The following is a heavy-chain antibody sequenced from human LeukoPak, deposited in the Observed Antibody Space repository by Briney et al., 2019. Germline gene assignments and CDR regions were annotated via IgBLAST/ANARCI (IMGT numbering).Heavy chain of an antibody. CDR1: GYSFTNYW. Sequence: GESLKISCKGSGYSFTNYWIGWVRQMPGKGLEWMGIIYPGDSDTRYSPSFQGQVTISADKSISTAYLQWSSLKASDTAMYYCAISGDPYYSLYYMDVWGKGTTVTVSS. CDR2: IYPGDSDT. CDR3: AISGDPYYSLYYMDV. J-gene: IGHJ6*03. V-gene: IGHV5-51*01. D-gene: IGHD3-10*01.